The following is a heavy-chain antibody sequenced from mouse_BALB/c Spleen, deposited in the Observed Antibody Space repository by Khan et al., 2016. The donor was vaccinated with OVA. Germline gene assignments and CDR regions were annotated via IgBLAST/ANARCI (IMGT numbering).Heavy chain of an antibody. CDR2: IRNKANGYTT. CDR1: GFTFTDYY. Sequence: EVELVESGGGLVQPGGSLRLSCATSGFTFTDYYMSWVRQPPGKALEWLGFIRNKANGYTTEYSASVKGRFTISRDNSQSILYLQMNPLRAEDSATDSCASAGEYGNYFYYAMAYWGQGTSVTVSS. V-gene: IGHV7-3*02. D-gene: IGHD2-1*01. J-gene: IGHJ4*01. CDR3: ASAGEYGNYFYYAMAY.